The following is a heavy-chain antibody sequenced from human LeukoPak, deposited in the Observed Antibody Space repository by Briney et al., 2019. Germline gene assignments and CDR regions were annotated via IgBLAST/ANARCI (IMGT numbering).Heavy chain of an antibody. V-gene: IGHV4-30-2*01. D-gene: IGHD1-20*01. CDR3: ARGVYLGYNYFDY. Sequence: PSETLSLTCAVSGGSISSGGYSWSWIRQPPGKGLEWIGYIYHSGSTYYNPSLKSRVTISVDRSKNQFSLKLSSVTAADTAVYYCARGVYLGYNYFDYWGQGTLVTVSS. CDR1: GGSISSGGYS. CDR2: IYHSGST. J-gene: IGHJ4*02.